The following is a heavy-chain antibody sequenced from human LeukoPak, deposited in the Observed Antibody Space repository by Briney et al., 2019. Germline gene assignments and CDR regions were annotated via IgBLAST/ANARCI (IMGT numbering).Heavy chain of an antibody. J-gene: IGHJ4*02. CDR3: ARNARGPGDY. CDR1: GLTFSTYW. CDR2: IKEDGSEK. V-gene: IGHV3-7*01. Sequence: GGSLRLSCAASGLTFSTYWMNWVRQAPGKGLEWVANIKEDGSEKYYVDSVKGRFTISRDNAKNSVYLQMNSLRAEDTAIYYCARNARGPGDYWGQGTVVTVSS. D-gene: IGHD2-2*01.